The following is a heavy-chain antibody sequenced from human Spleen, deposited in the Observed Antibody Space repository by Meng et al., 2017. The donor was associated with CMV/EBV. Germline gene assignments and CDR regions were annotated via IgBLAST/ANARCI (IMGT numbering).Heavy chain of an antibody. J-gene: IGHJ4*02. CDR1: GFTFSSYS. CDR3: ARFTDCSSTSCYPNYFDY. CDR2: ISSSSSYI. D-gene: IGHD2-2*01. V-gene: IGHV3-21*01. Sequence: GESRKSACAASGFTFSSYSMNWVRQAPGTGLEWVSSISSSSSYIYYADSVKGRFTISRDNAKNSLYLQMNSLRAEDTAVYYCARFTDCSSTSCYPNYFDYWGQVTLVTVSS.